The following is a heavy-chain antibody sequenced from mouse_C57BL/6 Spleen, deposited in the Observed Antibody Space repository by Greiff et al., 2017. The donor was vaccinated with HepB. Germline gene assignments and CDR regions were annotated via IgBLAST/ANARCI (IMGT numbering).Heavy chain of an antibody. CDR2: IYPGNSDT. J-gene: IGHJ2*01. CDR3: TGWKAYYGSSSLYFDY. V-gene: IGHV1-5*01. D-gene: IGHD1-1*01. Sequence: VQLQQSGTVLARPGASVKMSCKTSGYTFTSYWMHWVKQRPGQGLEWMGAIYPGNSDTSYNQKFKGKAKLTAVTSGSTAYMELSSLTNEVSAVYSCTGWKAYYGSSSLYFDYWGQGTTLTVSS. CDR1: GYTFTSYW.